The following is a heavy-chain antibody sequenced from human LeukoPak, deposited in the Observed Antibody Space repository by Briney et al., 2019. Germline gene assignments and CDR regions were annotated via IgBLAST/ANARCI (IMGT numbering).Heavy chain of an antibody. D-gene: IGHD1-1*01. Sequence: GGSLRLSCAASGFTSSSYAMSWVRQAPGKGLEWVSAISGSGGSTYYADSVKGRFTISRDNSKNTLYLQMNSLRAGDTAVYYCARVAKERVGGVYYFDYWGQGTLVTVSS. CDR1: GFTSSSYA. J-gene: IGHJ4*02. CDR3: ARVAKERVGGVYYFDY. V-gene: IGHV3-23*01. CDR2: ISGSGGST.